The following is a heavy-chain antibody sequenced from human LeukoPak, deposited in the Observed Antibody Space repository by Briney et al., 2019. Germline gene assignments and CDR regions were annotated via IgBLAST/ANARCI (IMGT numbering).Heavy chain of an antibody. J-gene: IGHJ4*02. CDR1: GGSFSGYY. CDR3: ARADYDSSGYYYFSDY. D-gene: IGHD3-22*01. V-gene: IGHV4-34*01. Sequence: SETLSLTCAVYGGSFSGYYWSWIRQPPGKGLEWIGEINHSGSTYYNPSLKSRVTISVDTSKNQFSLKLRSVTAADTAVYYCARADYDSSGYYYFSDYWGQGTLVTVSS. CDR2: INHSGST.